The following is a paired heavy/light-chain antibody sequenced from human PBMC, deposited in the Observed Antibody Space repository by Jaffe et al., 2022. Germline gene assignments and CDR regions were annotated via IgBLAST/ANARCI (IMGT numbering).Heavy chain of an antibody. CDR2: IYPGDSDT. J-gene: IGHJ5*02. V-gene: IGHV5-51*03. D-gene: IGHD3-3*01. Sequence: EVQLVQSGAEVKKPGEPLKISCKGSGYSFTSYWIGWVRQMPGKGLEWMGIIYPGDSDTRYSPSFQGQVTISADKSISTAYLQWSSLKASDTAMYYCARGLGVPTTIFGVVITSYNWFDPWGQGTLVTVSS. CDR3: ARGLGVPTTIFGVVITSYNWFDP. CDR1: GYSFTSYW.
Light chain of an antibody. CDR3: NSYGGSNNFGV. J-gene: IGLJ2*01. CDR2: EVS. CDR1: SSDVGGYNY. V-gene: IGLV2-8*01. Sequence: QSALTQPPSASGSPGQSVTISCTGTSSDVGGYNYVSWYQQHPGKAPKLMIYEVSKRPSGVPDRFSGSKSGNTASLTVSGLQAEDEADYYCNSYGGSNNFGVFGGGTKLTVL.